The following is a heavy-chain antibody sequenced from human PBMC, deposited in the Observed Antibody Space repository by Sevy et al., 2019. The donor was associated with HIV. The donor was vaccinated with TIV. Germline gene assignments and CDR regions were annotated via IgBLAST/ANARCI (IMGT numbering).Heavy chain of an antibody. CDR2: IYYSGGT. D-gene: IGHD6-13*01. V-gene: IGHV4-30-4*01. CDR1: GGSISSGDYY. Sequence: SETLSLTCTVSGGSISSGDYYWSWIRQPPGKGLEWIGYIYYSGGTYYKPSLKSRVTISVDTSKNQFSLKLSSVTAADTAVYYCARDSGRGYSSSWYYFDYWGQGTLVTVSS. J-gene: IGHJ4*02. CDR3: ARDSGRGYSSSWYYFDY.